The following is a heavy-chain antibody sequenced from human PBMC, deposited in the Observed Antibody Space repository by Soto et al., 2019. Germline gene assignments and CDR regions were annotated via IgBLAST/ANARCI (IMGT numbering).Heavy chain of an antibody. CDR1: GFTFSSFS. D-gene: IGHD6-25*01. CDR2: ISGSSSII. CDR3: ARESRLDTFDI. V-gene: IGHV3-48*01. J-gene: IGHJ3*02. Sequence: GGSLRLSCAASGFTFSSFSMAWVRQAPGKGLEWVSYISGSSSIIYYAGSVKGRFTISRDNAQNSLYLQMDSLRVEDMAVYYCARESRLDTFDIWGQGT.